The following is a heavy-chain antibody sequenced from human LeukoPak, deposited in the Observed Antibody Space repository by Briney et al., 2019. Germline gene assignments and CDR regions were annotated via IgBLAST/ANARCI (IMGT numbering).Heavy chain of an antibody. J-gene: IGHJ6*02. CDR3: ARDLSPGGAGLVDGMDV. V-gene: IGHV4-61*02. D-gene: IGHD2-15*01. CDR1: GGSISSGSYY. CDR2: IYTSGST. Sequence: SQTLSLTCTVSGGSISSGSYYWSWIRQPAGKGLEWIGRIYTSGSTNYNPSLKSRVTISVDTSKNQFSLKLSSVTAADTAVYYCARDLSPGGAGLVDGMDVWGQGTTVTVSS.